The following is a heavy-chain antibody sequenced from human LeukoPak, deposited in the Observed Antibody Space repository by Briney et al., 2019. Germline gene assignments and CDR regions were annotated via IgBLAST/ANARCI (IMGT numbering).Heavy chain of an antibody. V-gene: IGHV3-15*01. CDR2: IKSKTNGETT. J-gene: IGHJ4*02. D-gene: IGHD3-10*01. CDR1: GFTFSNAW. Sequence: PGGSLRLSCAGSGFTFSNAWMNWVRQAPGKGLEWVGRIKSKTNGETTDYGAPVKDRFTISREDSKNTLYLQINSLKTEDTAVYYCTLPWGSGSYYDYWGQGTLVTVSS. CDR3: TLPWGSGSYYDY.